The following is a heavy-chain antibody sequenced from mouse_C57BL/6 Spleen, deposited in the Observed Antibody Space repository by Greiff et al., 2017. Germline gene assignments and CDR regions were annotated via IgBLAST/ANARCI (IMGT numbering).Heavy chain of an antibody. V-gene: IGHV1-69*01. CDR1: GYTFTSYW. D-gene: IGHD1-1*01. Sequence: QVQLQQPGAELVMPGASVKLSCKASGYTFTSYWMHWVKQRPGQGLEWIGEIDPSDSYTNYNQKFKGKSTLTVDKSSSTAYMQLSSLTSEDSAVYYCARCGAYGSSYNYFDYWGQGTTLTVSS. CDR2: IDPSDSYT. CDR3: ARCGAYGSSYNYFDY. J-gene: IGHJ2*01.